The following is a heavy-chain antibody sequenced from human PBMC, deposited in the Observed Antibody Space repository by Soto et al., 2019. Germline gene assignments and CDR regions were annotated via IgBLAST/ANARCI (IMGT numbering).Heavy chain of an antibody. V-gene: IGHV3-23*01. CDR1: GFTFSSYA. J-gene: IGHJ4*02. D-gene: IGHD3-3*02. CDR3: ARDLSSLPIYYFDY. CDR2: ISGSGGST. Sequence: GGSLRLSCAASGFTFSSYAMSWVRQAQGKGLEWVSAISGSGGSTYYADSVKGRYTISRDNSKNTLYLQMNSLRAEDTAVYYCARDLSSLPIYYFDYWGQGTLVTVSS.